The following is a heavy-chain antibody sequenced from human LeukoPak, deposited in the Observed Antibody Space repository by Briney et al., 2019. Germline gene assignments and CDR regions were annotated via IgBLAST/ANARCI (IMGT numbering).Heavy chain of an antibody. CDR2: ISYDGSNK. CDR1: GFSFSGYA. CDR3: AISGRDILTGYFSY. V-gene: IGHV3-30-3*01. Sequence: PGGSLRLSCAASGFSFSGYAMHWVRQAPGKGLEWVAVISYDGSNKYYVDSVKGRFTISRDNSKSTLYLQMNSLRAEDTAVYYCAISGRDILTGYFSYWGQGTLVTVSS. D-gene: IGHD3-9*01. J-gene: IGHJ4*02.